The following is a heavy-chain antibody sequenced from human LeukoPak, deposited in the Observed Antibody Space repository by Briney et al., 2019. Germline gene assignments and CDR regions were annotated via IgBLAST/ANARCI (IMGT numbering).Heavy chain of an antibody. J-gene: IGHJ4*02. CDR2: INHSGST. CDR3: ARVGLGTGYVSRWTRDY. D-gene: IGHD3/OR15-3a*01. Sequence: SQTLSLTCTVSGGSISSGDYYWSWIRQPPGKGLEWIGEINHSGSTNYNPSLKSRVTISVDTSKNQFSLKLSSVTAADTAVYYCARVGLGTGYVSRWTRDYWGQGTLVTVSS. CDR1: GGSISSGDYY. V-gene: IGHV4-30-4*08.